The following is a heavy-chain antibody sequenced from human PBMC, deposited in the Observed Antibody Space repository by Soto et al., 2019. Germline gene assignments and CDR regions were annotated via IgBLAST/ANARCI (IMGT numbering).Heavy chain of an antibody. CDR1: GFHFITYS. CDR2: ISSSAVYI. Sequence: PGGSLRLSCAASGFHFITYSLSWVRQNPGKGLEWVASISSSAVYIDYADSVKGRFTISRDNANNSLYLQMNSLRAEDTATYYCVRDGLDYYDTARLYFDKWGQGTLVTVSS. D-gene: IGHD3-22*01. CDR3: VRDGLDYYDTARLYFDK. V-gene: IGHV3-21*01. J-gene: IGHJ4*02.